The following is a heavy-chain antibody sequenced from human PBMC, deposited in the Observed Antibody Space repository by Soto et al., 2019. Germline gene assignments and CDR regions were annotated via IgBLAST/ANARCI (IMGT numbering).Heavy chain of an antibody. D-gene: IGHD2-15*01. CDR1: GDSVSSNSAA. Sequence: SQTLSLTCAISGDSVSSNSAAWNWIRQSPSRGLEWLGRTYYRSKWYNDYAVSVKSRITINPDTSKNQFSLQLNSVTPEDTAVYYCARSADIVVVVAATRHYYYYMDVWGKGTTVTVSS. J-gene: IGHJ6*03. CDR3: ARSADIVVVVAATRHYYYYMDV. V-gene: IGHV6-1*01. CDR2: TYYRSKWYN.